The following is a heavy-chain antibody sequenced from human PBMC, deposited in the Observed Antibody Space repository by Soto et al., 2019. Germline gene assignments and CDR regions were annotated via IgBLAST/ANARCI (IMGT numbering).Heavy chain of an antibody. D-gene: IGHD6-13*01. Sequence: GASVKVSCKASGYTFTSYAMHWVRQAPGQRLEWMGWINAGNGNTKYSQKFQGRVTITRDTSASTAYMELSSLRSEDTAVYYCARGGSWFPLPPGYYFDYWGQGTLVTVSS. CDR1: GYTFTSYA. CDR2: INAGNGNT. J-gene: IGHJ4*02. V-gene: IGHV1-3*01. CDR3: ARGGSWFPLPPGYYFDY.